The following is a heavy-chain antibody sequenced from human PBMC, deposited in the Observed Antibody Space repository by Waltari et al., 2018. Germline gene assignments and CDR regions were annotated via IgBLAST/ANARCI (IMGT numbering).Heavy chain of an antibody. J-gene: IGHJ6*02. Sequence: QVQLVQSGAELKRPGAQVKLSCKASGYTFTNYAIHWVRQAPGQRLEWMGGINAAKGYTKYSQKFQGRVTIYRDASASTAYMEVDSLRSEDTAVFYCARSRADLIDVDYGMDVWGQGTTVTVSS. V-gene: IGHV1-3*01. CDR3: ARSRADLIDVDYGMDV. D-gene: IGHD3-22*01. CDR1: GYTFTNYA. CDR2: INAAKGYT.